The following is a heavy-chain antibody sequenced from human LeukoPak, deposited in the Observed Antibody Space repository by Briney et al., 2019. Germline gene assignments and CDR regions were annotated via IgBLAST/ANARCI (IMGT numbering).Heavy chain of an antibody. CDR2: IDNSGST. D-gene: IGHD6-6*01. CDR3: ARRHVQYTSSSDPYYFDY. V-gene: IGHV4-59*01. J-gene: IGHJ4*02. CDR1: GASISSYY. Sequence: SETLSPTCTVSGASISSYYWTWIRQPPGKGPEWIAYIDNSGSTNYNPSLKSRVTISVDTSKNQFSLNLSSVTAADTAVYYCARRHVQYTSSSDPYYFDYWGQGTLVTVSS.